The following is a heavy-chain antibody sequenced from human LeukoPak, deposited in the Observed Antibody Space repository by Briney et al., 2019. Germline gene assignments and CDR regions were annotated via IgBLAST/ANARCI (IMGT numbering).Heavy chain of an antibody. J-gene: IGHJ3*02. CDR3: ATGAAGTRFLDSLEI. D-gene: IGHD1-1*01. Sequence: GGSLRLSCAASGFIFSSYQMNWVRQAPGKGLEWIAYISSGGGTIYYADSVKGRFTISRDNTKNSVSLQMNSLSAEDTAVYYCATGAAGTRFLDSLEIWGQGTMVTVSS. CDR1: GFIFSSYQ. V-gene: IGHV3-48*03. CDR2: ISSGGGTI.